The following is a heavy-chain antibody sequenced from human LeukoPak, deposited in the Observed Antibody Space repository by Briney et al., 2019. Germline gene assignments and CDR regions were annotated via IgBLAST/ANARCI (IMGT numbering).Heavy chain of an antibody. D-gene: IGHD3-22*01. Sequence: GGSLRLSCAASGFTFSNYAMSWVRQAPGKGLEWVSYISSSGSTIYYADSVKGRFTISRDNAKNSLYLQMNSLRAEDTAVYYCARPEYYYDSSGYRSSDAFDIWGQGTMVTVSS. V-gene: IGHV3-48*03. J-gene: IGHJ3*02. CDR2: ISSSGSTI. CDR1: GFTFSNYA. CDR3: ARPEYYYDSSGYRSSDAFDI.